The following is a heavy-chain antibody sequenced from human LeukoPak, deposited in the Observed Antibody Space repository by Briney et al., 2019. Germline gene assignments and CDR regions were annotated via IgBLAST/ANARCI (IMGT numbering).Heavy chain of an antibody. CDR3: AKSAAAAGRTYFDY. D-gene: IGHD6-13*01. CDR1: GFTFSSYA. V-gene: IGHV3-23*01. Sequence: PGGSLRLSCAASGFTFSSYAMSWVRQAPGKGLEWVSDVSGSGASTYYADSVKGRFTISRDNSKNTLYLQMNSLRAEDTAVYYCAKSAAAAGRTYFDYWGQGTLVTVSS. CDR2: VSGSGAST. J-gene: IGHJ4*02.